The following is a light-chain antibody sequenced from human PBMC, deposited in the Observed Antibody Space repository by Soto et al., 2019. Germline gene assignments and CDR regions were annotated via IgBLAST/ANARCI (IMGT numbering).Light chain of an antibody. V-gene: IGKV3-15*01. CDR1: QSLRSS. CDR3: QQYNNWPQT. CDR2: DAS. Sequence: ETMRTQSRDTLSVSLGERATLSCRASQSLRSSLAWYQQKPGQAPRLLIYDASTRATGIPARFSGSGSGTDFTLTISGLQSEDFAVYYCQQYNNWPQTFGQGTKVDIK. J-gene: IGKJ1*01.